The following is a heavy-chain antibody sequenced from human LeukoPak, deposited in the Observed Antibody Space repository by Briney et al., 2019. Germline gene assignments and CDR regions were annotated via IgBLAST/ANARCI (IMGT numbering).Heavy chain of an antibody. Sequence: SETLSLTCTVSGGSISSSSYYWGWIRQPPGKGLEWIGSIYYSGSTYYNPSLKSRVTISVDTSNNQFSLKVSSMTAADTAVYYCARQGGSYSSFDYWGQGTMVTVSS. CDR2: IYYSGST. J-gene: IGHJ4*02. CDR1: GGSISSSSYY. CDR3: ARQGGSYSSFDY. V-gene: IGHV4-39*01. D-gene: IGHD1-26*01.